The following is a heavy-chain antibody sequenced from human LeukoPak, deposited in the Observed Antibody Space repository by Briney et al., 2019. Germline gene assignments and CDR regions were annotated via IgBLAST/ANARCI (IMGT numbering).Heavy chain of an antibody. CDR3: ARGNYDTRGYFSYYFDY. CDR1: GDSVSNNIAT. J-gene: IGHJ4*02. D-gene: IGHD3-22*01. V-gene: IGHV6-1*01. CDR2: TFYRSECYT. Sequence: SQTLSLTCAISGDSVSNNIATWNWIRQSPSGGLEWLGRTFYRSECYTDYAVSVKSRITINPDTSKNAFSLQLNSVTPEDTAVYYCARGNYDTRGYFSYYFDYWGQGTLVTVSS.